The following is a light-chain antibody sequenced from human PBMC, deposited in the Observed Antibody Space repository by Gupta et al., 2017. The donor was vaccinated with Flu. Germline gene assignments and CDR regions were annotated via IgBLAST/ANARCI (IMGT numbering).Light chain of an antibody. J-gene: IGKJ4*01. CDR3: QQYDSYPFT. Sequence: AIRMTQSPSSFSASTGDRVTITCRASQGISSYLAWYQQKPGKAPKLLIYAASTLQSGVPSRFSGSGSGTDFTLTISCLQSEDFATYYCQQYDSYPFTFGGGTKVDIK. V-gene: IGKV1-8*01. CDR1: QGISSY. CDR2: AAS.